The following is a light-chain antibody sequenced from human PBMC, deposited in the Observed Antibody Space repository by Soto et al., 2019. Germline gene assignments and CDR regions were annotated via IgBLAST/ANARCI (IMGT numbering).Light chain of an antibody. V-gene: IGKV1-5*01. CDR1: QSIVNW. CDR2: DAS. Sequence: DIQMTQSPSTLSASVGDRVTITCRASQSIVNWLAWYQQKPGKAPKLLIHDASSLESGVPSRFSGSGSGTEFTLTISSLQPDDFATYYFQQYNGFFPTFDQGTKLEIK. CDR3: QQYNGFFPT. J-gene: IGKJ2*01.